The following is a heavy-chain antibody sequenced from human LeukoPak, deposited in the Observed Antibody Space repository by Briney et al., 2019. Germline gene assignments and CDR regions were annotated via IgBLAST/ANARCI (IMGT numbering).Heavy chain of an antibody. CDR2: INPNSGGT. J-gene: IGHJ4*02. V-gene: IGHV1-2*02. D-gene: IGHD3-22*01. CDR1: GYTFTGYY. CDR3: ARRSSPWLLLPYY. Sequence: ASVKVSCKASGYTFTGYYMHWVRQAPGQGLEWMGWINPNSGGTNYAQKFQGRVTMTRDTSISTAYMELSRLRSDGTAVYYCARRSSPWLLLPYYWGQGTLVTVSS.